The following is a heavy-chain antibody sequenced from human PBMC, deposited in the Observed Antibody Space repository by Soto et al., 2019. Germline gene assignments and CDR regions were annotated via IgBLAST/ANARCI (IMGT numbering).Heavy chain of an antibody. CDR3: ASPRGGYYYYGMDV. CDR2: IDRSSSYI. J-gene: IGHJ6*02. V-gene: IGHV3-11*06. Sequence: QVQVVASGGGLVKPGGSLRLSCAASGFTFSDYYMSWIRQAPGKGLEWISYIDRSSSYIYYTDSVKGRFTISRDNAKNSLYLQMNSLRAEDTAVYYCASPRGGYYYYGMDVWGQGTTVTVSS. D-gene: IGHD2-15*01. CDR1: GFTFSDYY.